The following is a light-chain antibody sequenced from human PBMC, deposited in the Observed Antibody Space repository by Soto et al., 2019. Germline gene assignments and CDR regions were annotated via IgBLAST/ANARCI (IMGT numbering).Light chain of an antibody. CDR1: QSVSSSY. V-gene: IGKV3-20*01. CDR3: QQYGNSPLT. Sequence: EIVLTQSPGTLSLSPGDRATLSCWASQSVSSSYLAWYQQKPGQAPRLLIYGASSRATGIPDRFSGSGSGTDFTFTISRLEPEDFAVYYCQQYGNSPLTFGGGTMVDSK. CDR2: GAS. J-gene: IGKJ4*01.